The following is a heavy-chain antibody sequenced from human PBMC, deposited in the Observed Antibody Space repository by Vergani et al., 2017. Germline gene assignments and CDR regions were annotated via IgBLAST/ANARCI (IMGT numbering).Heavy chain of an antibody. CDR3: STKSCGTPGCQIGYFSE. CDR2: ISYDGTQT. J-gene: IGHJ1*01. D-gene: IGHD6-19*01. Sequence: QVHLVESGGGVVQPGRSLRLSCVVSGFTSSYYGMHWVRQAPGKGLERVAVISYDGTQTYYADSVKGRFTISRDNSKSTLYLQMNSLRTEDTAVYYCSTKSCGTPGCQIGYFSEWGRDSLVTVSS. V-gene: IGHV3-30*03. CDR1: GFTSSYYG.